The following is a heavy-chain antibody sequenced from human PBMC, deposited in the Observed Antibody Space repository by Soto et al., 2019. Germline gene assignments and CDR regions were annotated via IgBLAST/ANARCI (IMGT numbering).Heavy chain of an antibody. J-gene: IGHJ4*02. CDR3: TRMKFWSGYQVYYFDY. CDR2: IRSKAYGGTT. CDR1: GFTFGDYA. Sequence: GGSLRLSCTASGFTFGDYAMSWFRQAPGKGLEWVGFIRSKAYGGTTEYAASVKGRFTISRDDSKSIAYLQMNSLKTEDTAVYYCTRMKFWSGYQVYYFDYWGQGTLVTVSS. D-gene: IGHD3-3*01. V-gene: IGHV3-49*03.